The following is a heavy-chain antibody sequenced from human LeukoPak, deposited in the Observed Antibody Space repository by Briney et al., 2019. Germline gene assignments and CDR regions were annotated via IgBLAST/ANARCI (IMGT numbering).Heavy chain of an antibody. J-gene: IGHJ1*01. CDR2: INHSGST. CDR3: ARDGGYYDILTGYYLWYFQH. Sequence: SETLSLTCGVYGGSFSGYYWSWIRQPPGKGLEWIGEINHSGSTNYNPSLKSRVTISVDTSKNQFSLKLSSVTAADTAVYYCARDGGYYDILTGYYLWYFQHWGQGTLVTVSS. CDR1: GGSFSGYY. V-gene: IGHV4-34*01. D-gene: IGHD3-9*01.